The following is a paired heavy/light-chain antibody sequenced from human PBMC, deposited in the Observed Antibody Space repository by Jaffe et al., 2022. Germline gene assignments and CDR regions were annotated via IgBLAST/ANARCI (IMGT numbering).Heavy chain of an antibody. CDR3: ARSWGNYRLSGWFDP. J-gene: IGHJ5*02. CDR1: GYTFTSYV. D-gene: IGHD3-16*02. CDR2: INAGNGNT. V-gene: IGHV1-3*01. Sequence: QVQLVQSGTEVKKPGASVKVSCKASGYTFTSYVMNWVRQAPGQRLEWMGWINAGNGNTKFSQKFQDRVTITRDTSASTVYMELRSLRSEDTAVYYCARSWGNYRLSGWFDPWGQGTLVTVSS.
Light chain of an antibody. V-gene: IGKV3-15*01. CDR1: QSVSSK. CDR3: HQYSDWPPLT. J-gene: IGKJ4*01. CDR2: GAS. Sequence: EIVMTQSPATLSVSPGERATLSCRASQSVSSKLAWYQQKPGQAPRLLIYGASTRATGIAARFSGSGSGTEFTLTISSLQSEDFAVYFCHQYSDWPPLTFGGGTKVEIK.